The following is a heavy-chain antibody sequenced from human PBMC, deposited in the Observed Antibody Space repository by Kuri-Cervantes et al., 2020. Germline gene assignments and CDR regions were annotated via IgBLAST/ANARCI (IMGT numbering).Heavy chain of an antibody. CDR3: ARHSLIAAAGKGGSY. J-gene: IGHJ4*02. V-gene: IGHV4-4*08. CDR1: GGSISSYY. D-gene: IGHD6-13*01. Sequence: GSLRLSCTVSGGSISSYYWSWIRQPPGKGLEWIGRIYTSGSTNYNPSLKSRVTISVDTSKNQFSLKLSSVTAADTAVYYCARHSLIAAAGKGGSYWGQGTLVTVSS. CDR2: IYTSGST.